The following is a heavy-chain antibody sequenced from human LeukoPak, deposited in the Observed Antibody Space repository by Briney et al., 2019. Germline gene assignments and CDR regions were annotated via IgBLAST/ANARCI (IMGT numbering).Heavy chain of an antibody. Sequence: WISAYNGNTNYAQKLQGRVTMTTDTSTSTAYMELRSLRSDDTAVYYCATKARYNWNYDFDYWGQGTLVTVSS. V-gene: IGHV1-18*01. J-gene: IGHJ4*02. CDR2: ISAYNGNT. D-gene: IGHD1-7*01. CDR3: ATKARYNWNYDFDY.